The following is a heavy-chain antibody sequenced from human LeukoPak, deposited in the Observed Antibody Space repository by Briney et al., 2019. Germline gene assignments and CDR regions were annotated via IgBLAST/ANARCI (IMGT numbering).Heavy chain of an antibody. V-gene: IGHV3-53*01. D-gene: IGHD6-19*01. J-gene: IGHJ4*02. Sequence: PGGSLRLSCAASGFSVISKYMSWVRQAPGRGLEWVSVFFTAGDTYYADSVKGRFTISRDKSKNTLSLQMNSLRPDDTALYYCAGGQMFTSGGFESWGQGALVTVSS. CDR3: AGGQMFTSGGFES. CDR2: FFTAGDT. CDR1: GFSVISKY.